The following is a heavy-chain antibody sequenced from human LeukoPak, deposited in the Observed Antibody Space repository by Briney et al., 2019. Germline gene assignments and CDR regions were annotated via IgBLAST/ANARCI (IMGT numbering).Heavy chain of an antibody. J-gene: IGHJ4*02. CDR1: GFTFDDYA. V-gene: IGHV3-43*02. CDR2: ISGHGGTT. CDR3: VRSTAVLPFDY. Sequence: GGSLRLSCAASGFTFDDYAMHWVRQPPGKGLEWVSLISGHGGTTYYADSVQGRFIVSRDNAKNTLNLQMNSLRAEDTAVYYCVRSTAVLPFDYWGQGIPVTVSS. D-gene: IGHD6-6*01.